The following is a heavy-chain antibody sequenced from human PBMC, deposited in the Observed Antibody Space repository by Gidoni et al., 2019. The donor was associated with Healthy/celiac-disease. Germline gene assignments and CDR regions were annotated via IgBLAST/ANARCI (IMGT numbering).Heavy chain of an antibody. V-gene: IGHV2-5*02. CDR3: AHSPWTTVTVPSGYFDY. CDR1: GFSLSTSGVG. J-gene: IGHJ4*02. D-gene: IGHD4-17*01. Sequence: QITLKESGPTLVKPTQTLTLTCTFSGFSLSTSGVGVGWIRQPPGKALEWLALIYWDDDKRYSPSLKSRLTITKDTSKNQVVLTMTNMDPVDTATYYCAHSPWTTVTVPSGYFDYWGQGTLVTVSS. CDR2: IYWDDDK.